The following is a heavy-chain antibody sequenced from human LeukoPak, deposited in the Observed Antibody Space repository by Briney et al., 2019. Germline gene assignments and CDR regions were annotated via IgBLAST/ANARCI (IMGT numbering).Heavy chain of an antibody. CDR1: GFTVSTYV. Sequence: PGGSLRLSCAVSGFTVSTYVTHWVRRAPGEGLVWVSRINHDGSDISYADSVKGRSTISRDNAKNTLYLQMNSLRADDTAIYYCVRDSNFKIDYWGQGTLVTVSS. CDR2: INHDGSDI. CDR3: VRDSNFKIDY. D-gene: IGHD5-24*01. V-gene: IGHV3-74*01. J-gene: IGHJ4*02.